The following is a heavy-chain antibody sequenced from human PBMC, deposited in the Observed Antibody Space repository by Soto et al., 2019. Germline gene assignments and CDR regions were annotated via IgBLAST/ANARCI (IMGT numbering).Heavy chain of an antibody. V-gene: IGHV3-23*01. Sequence: PGGSLRLSCAASGFTFSSYAMSWVRQAPGKGLEWVSAISGSGGSTYYADSVKGRFTISRDNSKNTLYLQMNSLRAEDTAVYYCARHKRPAIVAQGNWVPDAFDIWGQGTMVTVSS. CDR3: ARHKRPAIVAQGNWVPDAFDI. J-gene: IGHJ3*02. D-gene: IGHD5-12*01. CDR2: ISGSGGST. CDR1: GFTFSSYA.